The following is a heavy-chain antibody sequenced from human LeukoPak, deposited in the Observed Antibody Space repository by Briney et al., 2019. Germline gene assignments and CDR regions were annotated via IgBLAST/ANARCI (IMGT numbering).Heavy chain of an antibody. CDR1: GFSFSTYV. CDR3: AKGIRDSSDYCPFDY. V-gene: IGHV3-23*01. D-gene: IGHD3-22*01. Sequence: GGSLRLSCAASGFSFSTYVMSWVRQAPGKGLEWVSVISGSGGTTYYADSVKGRFTISRDNSKNTLYLQMNSLRAEDTAVYYCAKGIRDSSDYCPFDYWGQRTLVTVSS. J-gene: IGHJ4*02. CDR2: ISGSGGTT.